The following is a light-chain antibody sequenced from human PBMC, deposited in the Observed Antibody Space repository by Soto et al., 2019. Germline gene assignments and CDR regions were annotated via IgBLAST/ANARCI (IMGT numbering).Light chain of an antibody. CDR2: LNSDGSH. CDR1: SGHISYA. CDR3: QTWGTGALWV. Sequence: QLVLTQSPSASASLGASVKLTCTLSSGHISYAIAWHQQQPEKGPRYLMKLNSDGSHSKGDGIPDRFSGSSSGAERYLTISSLQSEDEADYYCQTWGTGALWVFGGGTQLTVL. J-gene: IGLJ7*01. V-gene: IGLV4-69*01.